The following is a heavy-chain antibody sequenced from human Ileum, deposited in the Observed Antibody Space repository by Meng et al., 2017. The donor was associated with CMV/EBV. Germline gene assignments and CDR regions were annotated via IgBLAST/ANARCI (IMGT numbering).Heavy chain of an antibody. J-gene: IGHJ4*02. CDR2: ISYCGRT. Sequence: QLLLQGSGRGQGKTPGTPVLPCTVAGAASSRSNDFCGLIRQPAGKGLEWSGSISYCGRTNYNQSLKSRVTISVDTSKNTFSMELNSVTAADTAVYYCASGDSLRAVDFWGQGTLVTVSS. V-gene: IGHV4-39*07. D-gene: IGHD2-21*02. CDR1: GAASSRSNDF. CDR3: ASGDSLRAVDF.